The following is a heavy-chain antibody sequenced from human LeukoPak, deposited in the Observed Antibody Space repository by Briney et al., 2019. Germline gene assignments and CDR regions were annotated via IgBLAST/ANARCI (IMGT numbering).Heavy chain of an antibody. CDR3: ARVSQIYGSGSYYYFDY. V-gene: IGHV3-7*03. D-gene: IGHD3-10*01. CDR1: GFTFSSYW. CDR2: IKQDGSEK. Sequence: GGSLRLFCAASGFTFSSYWMSWVRQAPGKGLEWVANIKQDGSEKYYVDSVKGRFTISRDNAKNSLYLQMNSLRAEDTAVYYCARVSQIYGSGSYYYFDYWGQGTLVTVSS. J-gene: IGHJ4*02.